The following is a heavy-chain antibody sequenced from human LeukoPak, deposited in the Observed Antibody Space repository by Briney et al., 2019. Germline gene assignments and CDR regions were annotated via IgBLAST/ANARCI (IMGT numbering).Heavy chain of an antibody. Sequence: GGSLRLSCAASGFTFSSYAMHWVRQAPGKGLEWVAVISYDGSNKYYADSVKGRFTISRDNSKNTLYLQMNSLRAEDTAVYYCARDIVAVAGMPDYWGQGTLVTVSS. CDR2: ISYDGSNK. J-gene: IGHJ4*02. V-gene: IGHV3-30*04. CDR1: GFTFSSYA. CDR3: ARDIVAVAGMPDY. D-gene: IGHD6-19*01.